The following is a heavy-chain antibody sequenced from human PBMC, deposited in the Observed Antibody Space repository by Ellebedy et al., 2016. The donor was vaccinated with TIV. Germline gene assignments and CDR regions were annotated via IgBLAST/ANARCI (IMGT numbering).Heavy chain of an antibody. CDR3: AKRGFFDY. CDR1: GFIFSSYD. Sequence: GGSLRLSCAASGFIFSSYDMSWVRQAPGKGLEWVSTIGGSHSGTSYADSVKGRFTISRDNSKNTLYLQMNSLRAEDTAVYYCAKRGFFDYWGQGVLVTVSS. V-gene: IGHV3-23*01. J-gene: IGHJ4*02. CDR2: IGGSHSGT.